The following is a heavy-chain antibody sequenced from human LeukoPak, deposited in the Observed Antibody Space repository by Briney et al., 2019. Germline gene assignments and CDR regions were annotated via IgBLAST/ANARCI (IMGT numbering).Heavy chain of an antibody. Sequence: ASVKVSCKASGYTFTGYYMHWVRQAPGQGLEWMGWINPNSGGTNYAQKFQGRVTMTRDTSISTAYMELSRLRSDDTAVYYCARDFWSAYDEGNWFDPWGQGALVTVSS. CDR2: INPNSGGT. V-gene: IGHV1-2*02. J-gene: IGHJ5*02. CDR1: GYTFTGYY. D-gene: IGHD3-3*01. CDR3: ARDFWSAYDEGNWFDP.